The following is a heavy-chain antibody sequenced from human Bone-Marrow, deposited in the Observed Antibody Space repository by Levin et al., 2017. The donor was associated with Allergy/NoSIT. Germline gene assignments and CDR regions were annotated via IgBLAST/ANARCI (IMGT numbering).Heavy chain of an antibody. CDR2: LSYDGNYK. V-gene: IGHV3-30*18. D-gene: IGHD5-12*01. CDR3: AKVRVAYSGSEYPDAFDT. Sequence: PGGSLRLSCAASGFPFSTYAMHWVRQAPGKGLEWVAGLSYDGNYKKYADSVEGRFTISRDNSENTLDLQVDSLGSEDTAVYYCAKVRVAYSGSEYPDAFDTWGQGTMITVSS. CDR1: GFPFSTYA. J-gene: IGHJ3*02.